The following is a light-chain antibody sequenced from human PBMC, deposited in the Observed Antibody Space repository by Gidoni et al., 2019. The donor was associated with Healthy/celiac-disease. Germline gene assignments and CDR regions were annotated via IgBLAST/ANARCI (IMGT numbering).Light chain of an antibody. J-gene: IGLJ3*02. Sequence: QSALTQPASVSGSPGQSITISCTGTNSDVGNYNLVSWYQQHPGKAPKLMIYEFSKRPSGVSNRFSGSKSGNTASLTISGLQAEDEADYYCCSYAGSWVFGGGTKLTV. CDR1: NSDVGNYNL. CDR3: CSYAGSWV. CDR2: EFS. V-gene: IGLV2-23*02.